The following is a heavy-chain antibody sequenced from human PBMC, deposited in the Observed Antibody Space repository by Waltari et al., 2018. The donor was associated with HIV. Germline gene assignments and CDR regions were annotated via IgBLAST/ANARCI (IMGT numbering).Heavy chain of an antibody. CDR2: IYYSGST. V-gene: IGHV4-39*01. D-gene: IGHD3-22*01. CDR3: ARHSLTYYYDSSGYSVAFDY. J-gene: IGHJ4*02. CDR1: GGSISSSSYY. Sequence: QLQLQESGPGLVKPSETLSLTCTVSGGSISSSSYYWGWIRQPPGKGLEWIGSIYYSGSTYYNPSLKSRVTISVDTSKNQSSLKLSSVTAADTAVYYCARHSLTYYYDSSGYSVAFDYWGQGTLVTVSS.